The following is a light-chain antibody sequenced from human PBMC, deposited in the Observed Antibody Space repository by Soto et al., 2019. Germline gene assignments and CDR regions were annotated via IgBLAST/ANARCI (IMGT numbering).Light chain of an antibody. CDR1: QGISSW. Sequence: DIQMTQSPSSLSASVGDRVTITCRASQGISSWSAWYQQKPEKAPKSLIYDVSVLENGVPSRFSGSGSGTEFTLTISSLQPDDFATYYGQQYNTYWTFAKGTKVEI. CDR3: QQYNTYWT. V-gene: IGKV1D-16*01. CDR2: DVS. J-gene: IGKJ1*01.